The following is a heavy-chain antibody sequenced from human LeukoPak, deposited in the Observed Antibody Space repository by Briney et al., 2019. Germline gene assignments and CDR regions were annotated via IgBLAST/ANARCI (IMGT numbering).Heavy chain of an antibody. CDR3: AKSRDGYNYYFDY. CDR1: GFTFNDYA. Sequence: PGGSLRLSCAASGFTFNDYAIHWVRQAPGKGLEWVSGITWNSGSIGYADSVKGRFTISRDNAKNSLYLQMNSLRAEDTAFYYCAKSRDGYNYYFDYWGQGTLVTVSS. V-gene: IGHV3-9*01. CDR2: ITWNSGSI. J-gene: IGHJ4*02. D-gene: IGHD5-24*01.